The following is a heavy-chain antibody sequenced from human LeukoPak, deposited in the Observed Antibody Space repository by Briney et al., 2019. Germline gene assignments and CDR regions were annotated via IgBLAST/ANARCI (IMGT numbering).Heavy chain of an antibody. Sequence: SETLSLTCTVSGGSISSSSYYWGWLGQPPGKGLEWIGRIYYSVITYYSPYNKCRVTISGDTSKNKYYLKLSSVTAADTAVYYCARHQRGLREFEGLAPLDYWGQGTLVTVSS. CDR2: IYYSVIT. J-gene: IGHJ4*02. V-gene: IGHV4-39*01. CDR1: GGSISSSSYY. CDR3: ARHQRGLREFEGLAPLDY. D-gene: IGHD3-9*01.